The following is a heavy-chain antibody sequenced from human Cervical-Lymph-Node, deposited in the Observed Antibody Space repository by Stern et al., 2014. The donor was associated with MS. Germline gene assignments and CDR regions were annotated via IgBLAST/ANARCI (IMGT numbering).Heavy chain of an antibody. CDR2: MNPNRGET. CDR1: GYTFTTYD. D-gene: IGHD1-14*01. V-gene: IGHV1-8*01. CDR3: AKNARNTGSMEP. J-gene: IGHJ4*02. Sequence: VQLVESGAEVKKPGASVKVYCKASGYTFTTYDINWVRHATGQGLKWLGWMNPNRGETGYAQRFQGRVSMTRHPSISTAYMELRSLTSDDTAVYYCAKNARNTGSMEPWGQGTLVTVSS.